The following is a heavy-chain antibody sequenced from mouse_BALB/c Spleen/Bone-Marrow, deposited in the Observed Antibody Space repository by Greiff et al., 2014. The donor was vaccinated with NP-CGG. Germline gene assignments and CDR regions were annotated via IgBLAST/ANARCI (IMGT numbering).Heavy chain of an antibody. J-gene: IGHJ2*01. CDR2: IHPYNDGT. D-gene: IGHD2-10*02. V-gene: IGHV1-14*01. CDR3: ARTILGYYFDY. Sequence: EVQLQQSGPEPVKPGASVKMSCKASGYTFTSYVMHWVKQKPGQGLEWIGYIHPYNDGTKYNERFKGKATLTSDKSSSTAYMELSSLTSEDSAVYYCARTILGYYFDYWAKAPLSQSPQ. CDR1: GYTFTSYV.